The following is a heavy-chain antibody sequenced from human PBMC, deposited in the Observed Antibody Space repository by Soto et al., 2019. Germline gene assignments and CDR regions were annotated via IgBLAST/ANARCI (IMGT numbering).Heavy chain of an antibody. CDR1: GFTFSRFA. CDR2: ISGSGQTT. Sequence: EVQLLESGGGLGQPGGSLRLSCAGSGFTFSRFAMSRVRQVPGKGLEWVSAISGSGQTTYSADSVKGRVTVSRDNSNNTLYLQMNRLRAEDTAVYYCAKDQRKPAIFGVVTLSWGQGTLVTVSS. J-gene: IGHJ5*02. D-gene: IGHD3-3*01. CDR3: AKDQRKPAIFGVVTLS. V-gene: IGHV3-23*01.